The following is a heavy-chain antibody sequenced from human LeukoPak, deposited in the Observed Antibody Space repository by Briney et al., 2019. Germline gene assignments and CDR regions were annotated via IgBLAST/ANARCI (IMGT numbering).Heavy chain of an antibody. V-gene: IGHV4-59*11. Sequence: SETLSLTCTVSGASIGSRYWSWIRQPPGQRLEWIGFVSNTAGTNYNPSLKSPVTISLDASKNQFSLRLISVTAADTAVYYCARVRVGHYDSSGYWGFDYWGQGTLVTVSS. CDR1: GASIGSRY. CDR3: ARVRVGHYDSSGYWGFDY. CDR2: VSNTAGT. J-gene: IGHJ4*02. D-gene: IGHD3-22*01.